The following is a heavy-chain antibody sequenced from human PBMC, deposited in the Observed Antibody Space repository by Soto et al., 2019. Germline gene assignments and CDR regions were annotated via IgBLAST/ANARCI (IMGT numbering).Heavy chain of an antibody. V-gene: IGHV3-33*08. J-gene: IGHJ3*02. CDR2: IWYDGSNK. CDR1: GFTFSNYA. CDR3: ARDGGGTPHDAFDI. Sequence: PGGSLRLSCAASGFTFSNYAMSWVRQAPGKGLEWAAIIWYDGSNKYYADSVKGRFTISRDDSKNTVYLQMNGLRADDTAVYYCARDGGGTPHDAFDIWGQGTMVTVSS. D-gene: IGHD3-16*01.